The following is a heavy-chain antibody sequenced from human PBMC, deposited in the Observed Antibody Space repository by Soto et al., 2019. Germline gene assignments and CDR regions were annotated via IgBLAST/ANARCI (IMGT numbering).Heavy chain of an antibody. D-gene: IGHD6-13*01. CDR2: ISSSSSYI. V-gene: IGHV3-21*01. CDR1: GFTFSSYS. CDR3: ASLNSSSWPLYNWFDP. J-gene: IGHJ5*02. Sequence: GGSLRLSCAASGFTFSSYSMNWVRQAPGKGLEWVSSISSSSSYIYYADSVKGRFTISRDNAKNSLYLQMNSLRAEDTAVYYCASLNSSSWPLYNWFDPWGQGTLVTVSS.